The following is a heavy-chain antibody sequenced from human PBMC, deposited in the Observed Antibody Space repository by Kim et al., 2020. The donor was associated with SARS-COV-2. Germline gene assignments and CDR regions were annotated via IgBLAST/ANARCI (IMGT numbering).Heavy chain of an antibody. D-gene: IGHD3-10*01. J-gene: IGHJ5*02. Sequence: SETLSLTCTVSGGSIKTYYWSWIRQSPGKGIEWIGYIYSSGNTKYNPSLKSRLNISMDTSKSQISLKLTSMTAADTAVYYCARHLYGGIIVADNWFDPWGQGTLVTVSS. CDR1: GGSIKTYY. CDR3: ARHLYGGIIVADNWFDP. CDR2: IYSSGNT. V-gene: IGHV4-59*08.